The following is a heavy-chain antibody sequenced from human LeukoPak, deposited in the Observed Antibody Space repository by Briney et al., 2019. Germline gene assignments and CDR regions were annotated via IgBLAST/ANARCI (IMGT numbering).Heavy chain of an antibody. V-gene: IGHV4-39*07. CDR2: MYYSGTT. J-gene: IGHJ4*02. D-gene: IGHD3-22*01. CDR1: GGSISSSNYY. Sequence: SETLSLTCTVSGGSISSSNYYWGWIRQPPGKGLEWIGSMYYSGTTYYNPSLKSRVTISLDTSMNQFSLKLSSVTAADTAVYYCARGDTYYYDSSGYFNYWGQGTLVTVSS. CDR3: ARGDTYYYDSSGYFNY.